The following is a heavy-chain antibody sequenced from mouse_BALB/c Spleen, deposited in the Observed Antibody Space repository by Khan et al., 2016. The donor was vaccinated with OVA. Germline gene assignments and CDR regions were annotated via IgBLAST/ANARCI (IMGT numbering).Heavy chain of an antibody. Sequence: QVQLKESGPGLVAPSQSLSITCTVSGFSLTGYGVNWVRQPPGKGLEWLGMIWGDGSTDYNSALKSRLSISKDNSKSKVFLKMNSLQTDDTAMYYCASAYYYGKAFDYWGQGTSVTVSS. CDR3: ASAYYYGKAFDY. CDR2: IWGDGST. J-gene: IGHJ4*01. D-gene: IGHD1-1*01. CDR1: GFSLTGYG. V-gene: IGHV2-6-7*01.